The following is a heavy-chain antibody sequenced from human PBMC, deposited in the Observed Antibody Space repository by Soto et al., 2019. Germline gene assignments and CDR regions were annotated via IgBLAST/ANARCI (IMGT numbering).Heavy chain of an antibody. Sequence: PGGSLRLSCGASGFIFSSYWMSWVRQAPGKGLEWVANIKRDGSEKYYVDSVKGRFTISRDNAKRSVYLQMNGLRAEDTAVYYCARETHEDRPLSGDAFDIWGQGTMVTVSS. V-gene: IGHV3-7*03. J-gene: IGHJ3*02. CDR1: GFIFSSYW. D-gene: IGHD1-26*01. CDR2: IKRDGSEK. CDR3: ARETHEDRPLSGDAFDI.